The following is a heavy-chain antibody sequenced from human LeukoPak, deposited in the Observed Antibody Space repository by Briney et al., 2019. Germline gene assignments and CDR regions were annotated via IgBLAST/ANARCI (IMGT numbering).Heavy chain of an antibody. V-gene: IGHV3-33*01. Sequence: GRSLRLSCAASGFTFSSYGMHWVRQAPGKGLKGVAAIWYDGNTKNYADSVKGRFTISRDNSKNTLYLQMESRMREYETVIYYSETGWPDNLTGFFDYWGQGTLVTVSS. CDR2: IWYDGNTK. J-gene: IGHJ4*02. D-gene: IGHD3-9*01. CDR3: SETGWPDNLTGFFDY. CDR1: GFTFSSYG.